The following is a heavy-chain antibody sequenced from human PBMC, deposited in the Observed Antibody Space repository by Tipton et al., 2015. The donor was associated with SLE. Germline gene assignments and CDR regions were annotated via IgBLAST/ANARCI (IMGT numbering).Heavy chain of an antibody. Sequence: TLSLTCTVSGGSISSYYWSWIRQPPGKGLEWIGYIYHSGSTYYHPSLKSRVTISVDTSKGQFSLTLNSVTAADTAVYYCARFMRDGYNAKYYFDYWGQGNLVTVSS. CDR1: GGSISSYY. CDR2: IYHSGST. D-gene: IGHD5-24*01. CDR3: ARFMRDGYNAKYYFDY. J-gene: IGHJ4*02. V-gene: IGHV4-59*07.